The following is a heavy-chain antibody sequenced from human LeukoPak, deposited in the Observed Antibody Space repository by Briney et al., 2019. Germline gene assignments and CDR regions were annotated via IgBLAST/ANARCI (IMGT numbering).Heavy chain of an antibody. J-gene: IGHJ4*02. CDR3: ATLPWDASYG. Sequence: ASVKVSCTASAYTFPTFDVSWVRQAPGQGLEWMGWINAYNGNPYYVQKFEGRVSMTTDTSTSTGYLELTGLRSDDTAVYYCATLPWDASYGWGQGTLVTVSS. CDR1: AYTFPTFD. V-gene: IGHV1-18*01. D-gene: IGHD1-26*01. CDR2: INAYNGNP.